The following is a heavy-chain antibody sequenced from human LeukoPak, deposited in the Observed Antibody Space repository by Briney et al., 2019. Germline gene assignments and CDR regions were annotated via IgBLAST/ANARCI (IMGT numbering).Heavy chain of an antibody. Sequence: GASVKVSCKASGYTFTGYYMHWVRQAPGQGLEWMGRINPNSGGTNYAQKVQGRVTMTRDTSISTAYMELSRLRSDDTAVYYCATTGIFGVAKGYFDYWGQGTLVTVSS. CDR1: GYTFTGYY. D-gene: IGHD3-3*01. CDR2: INPNSGGT. J-gene: IGHJ4*02. CDR3: ATTGIFGVAKGYFDY. V-gene: IGHV1-2*06.